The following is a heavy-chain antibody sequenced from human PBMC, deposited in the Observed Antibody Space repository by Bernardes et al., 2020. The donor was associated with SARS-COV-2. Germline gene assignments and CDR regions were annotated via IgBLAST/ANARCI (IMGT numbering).Heavy chain of an antibody. CDR2: IFYSGST. D-gene: IGHD3-10*01. CDR1: GGSISRYY. V-gene: IGHV4-59*08. CDR3: ARHISASGSSFDP. Sequence: SESLSLTCLVSGGSISRYYWSWIRQPPGKELEWIGFIFYSGSTNYNPSLKSRVTISVDTSKNQFSLRLSSVTAADTAIYYCARHISASGSSFDPWGQGALVTVSS. J-gene: IGHJ5*02.